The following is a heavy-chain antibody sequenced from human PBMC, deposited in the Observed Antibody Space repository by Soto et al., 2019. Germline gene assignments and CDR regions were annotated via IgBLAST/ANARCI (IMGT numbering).Heavy chain of an antibody. J-gene: IGHJ4*02. CDR3: VGGKFRGS. D-gene: IGHD2-15*01. V-gene: IGHV1-2*02. Sequence: GASVKVSCKASGFTFTDYYIHRVRQSPGQGLEWMGWINPSSGGTKSAQQFQGRVTMTRDTSISAAYMELSGLTSDDTAVYYCVGGKFRGSWGQGALVTVYS. CDR1: GFTFTDYY. CDR2: INPSSGGT.